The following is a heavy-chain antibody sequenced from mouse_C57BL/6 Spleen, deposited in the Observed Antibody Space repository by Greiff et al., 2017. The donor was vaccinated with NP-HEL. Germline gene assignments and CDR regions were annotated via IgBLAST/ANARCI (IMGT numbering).Heavy chain of an antibody. CDR1: GYTFTSYW. CDR3: ARYYGSSYGYFYV. CDR2: IHPNSGST. Sequence: QVQLQQPGAELVKPGASVKLSCKASGYTFTSYWMHWVKQRPGQGLEWIGMIHPNSGSTNYNEKFKSKATLTVDKSSSTAYMQLSSLTSEDSAVYYCARYYGSSYGYFYVWGTGTTVTVSS. J-gene: IGHJ1*03. V-gene: IGHV1-64*01. D-gene: IGHD1-1*01.